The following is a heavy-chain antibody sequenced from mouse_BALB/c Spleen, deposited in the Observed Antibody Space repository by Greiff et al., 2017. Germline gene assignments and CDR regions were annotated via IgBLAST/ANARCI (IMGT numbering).Heavy chain of an antibody. CDR3: NAGGLGLQAWFAY. CDR1: GFNIKDYY. D-gene: IGHD3-1*01. V-gene: IGHV14-4*02. J-gene: IGHJ3*01. CDR2: IDPENGDT. Sequence: EVQLQQSGAELVRPGASVKLSCTASGFNIKDYYMHWVKQRPEQGLEWIGWIDPENGDTEYAPKFQGKATMTADTSSNTAYLQLSSLTSEDPAVYYCNAGGLGLQAWFAYWGQGTLVTVSA.